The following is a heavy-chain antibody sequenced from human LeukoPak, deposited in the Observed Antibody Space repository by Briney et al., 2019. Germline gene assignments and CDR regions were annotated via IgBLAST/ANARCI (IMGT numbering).Heavy chain of an antibody. CDR2: IYYSGST. CDR3: ATATGIAVAGAYYYYGMDV. J-gene: IGHJ6*02. V-gene: IGHV4-59*08. CDR1: GGSISSYY. D-gene: IGHD6-19*01. Sequence: PSETLSLTCTVSGGSISSYYWSWIRQPPGKGLEWIGHIYYSGSTNYNPSLKSRVTISVDTSKNQFSLKLSSVTAADTAVYYCATATGIAVAGAYYYYGMDVWGQGTTVTVSS.